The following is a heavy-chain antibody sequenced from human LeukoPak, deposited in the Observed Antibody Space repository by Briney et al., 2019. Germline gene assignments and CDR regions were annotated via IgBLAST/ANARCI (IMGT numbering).Heavy chain of an antibody. D-gene: IGHD3-10*01. CDR2: FDPEDGET. V-gene: IGHV1-24*01. Sequence: GASVKVSCKVSGYTLTELSMHWVRQAPGKGLEWMGGFDPEDGETIYAQKFQGRVTMTEDTSTDTAYMELSSLRSEDTAVYYCATDFGEAMVRGVITPGAFVYWGQGTLVTVSS. CDR1: GYTLTELS. J-gene: IGHJ4*02. CDR3: ATDFGEAMVRGVITPGAFVY.